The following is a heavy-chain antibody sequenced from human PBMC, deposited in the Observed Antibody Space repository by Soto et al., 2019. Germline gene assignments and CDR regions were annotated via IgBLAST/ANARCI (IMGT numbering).Heavy chain of an antibody. CDR1: GGTFSSYA. Sequence: SSVKVSCKASGGTFSSYAISWVRQAPGQGLEWMGGIIPIFGTANYAQRFQGRVTITADESTSTAYMELSSLRSEDTAVYYCAHYCSGGSCYSEVAFDIWGQGTMVTVS. CDR2: IIPIFGTA. J-gene: IGHJ3*02. D-gene: IGHD2-15*01. V-gene: IGHV1-69*13. CDR3: AHYCSGGSCYSEVAFDI.